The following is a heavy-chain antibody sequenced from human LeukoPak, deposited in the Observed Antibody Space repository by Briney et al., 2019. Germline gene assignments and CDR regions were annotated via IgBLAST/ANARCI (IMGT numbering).Heavy chain of an antibody. J-gene: IGHJ3*01. CDR2: ISTYTGRA. Sequence: GASVKVSCKTSGYRFKLYDILWVRQAPGHGLDYVGWISTYTGRARYAQKFQGRVSVIIDTSTSTAYLELTNLTSSDTGLYYCARADGSNTGTNGFDVWGLGTMVTVAS. CDR1: GYRFKLYD. D-gene: IGHD4-11*01. CDR3: ARADGSNTGTNGFDV. V-gene: IGHV1-18*01.